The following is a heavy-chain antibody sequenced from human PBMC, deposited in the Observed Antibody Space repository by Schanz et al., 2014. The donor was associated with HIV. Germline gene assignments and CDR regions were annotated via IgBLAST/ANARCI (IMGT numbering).Heavy chain of an antibody. V-gene: IGHV3-30*18. CDR2: ISKDGSDK. Sequence: VQLLESGGGLVQPGGSLRLSCAASGFTFSSYAMSWVRQAPGKGLEWVAAISKDGSDKYYTDSVKGRFTISRDNSNNTLYLQMNSLRAEDTAVYYCAKIISGSPYYYYGLDVWGLGTTVTVSS. D-gene: IGHD1-26*01. CDR1: GFTFSSYA. J-gene: IGHJ6*02. CDR3: AKIISGSPYYYYGLDV.